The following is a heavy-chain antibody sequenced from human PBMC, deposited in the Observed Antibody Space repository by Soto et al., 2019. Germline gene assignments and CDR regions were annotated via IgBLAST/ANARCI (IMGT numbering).Heavy chain of an antibody. D-gene: IGHD2-15*01. CDR2: IAQDGTEI. V-gene: IGHV3-7*03. J-gene: IGHJ6*02. Sequence: GGSLRLSCAPSGFRFSDYYMTWVRPAPGKGLEWVAYIAQDGTEIYNVDSVRGRFTISRDSAKSSVYLHMNGLTAEDTALYYCARWSQAMDVWGQGTSVTSP. CDR1: GFRFSDYY. CDR3: ARWSQAMDV.